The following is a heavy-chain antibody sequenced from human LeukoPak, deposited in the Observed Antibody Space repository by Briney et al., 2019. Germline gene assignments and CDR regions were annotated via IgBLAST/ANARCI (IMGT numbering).Heavy chain of an antibody. CDR1: GGSISSSSYY. CDR2: IYYSGST. J-gene: IGHJ4*02. V-gene: IGHV4-39*07. CDR3: AREQLSTYGDYRSFDY. D-gene: IGHD4-17*01. Sequence: SETLSLTCTVSGGSISSSSYYWGWIRQPPGKGLEWIGSIYYSGSTYYNPSLKSRVTISVDTSKNQFSLKLSSVTAADTAVYYCAREQLSTYGDYRSFDYWGQGTLVTVSS.